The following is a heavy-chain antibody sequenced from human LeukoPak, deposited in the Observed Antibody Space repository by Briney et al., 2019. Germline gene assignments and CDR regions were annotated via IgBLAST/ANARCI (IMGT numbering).Heavy chain of an antibody. Sequence: GGSLRLSCAASGFTFSSYAMRWVRQAPGKGLEWVSGISGSGGSTYYADSVKGRFTISRDNSKNTLYLEMNSLRAEDPAVYYCAMRQWEPSGGSGSTAFNIWGQGTMVTVSS. CDR1: GFTFSSYA. CDR3: AMRQWEPSGGSGSTAFNI. J-gene: IGHJ3*02. V-gene: IGHV3-23*01. D-gene: IGHD1-26*01. CDR2: ISGSGGST.